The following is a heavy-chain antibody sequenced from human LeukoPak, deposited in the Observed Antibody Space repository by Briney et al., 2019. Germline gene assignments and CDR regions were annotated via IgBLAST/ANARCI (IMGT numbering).Heavy chain of an antibody. CDR3: ARDRYVYCGGDCLYAFHI. J-gene: IGHJ3*02. V-gene: IGHV4-4*07. D-gene: IGHD2-21*02. Sequence: SETLSLTCTVSGYSISSGYYWSWIRQPAGEGLEWIRRIHTSGSTNYNPYLKSRVTMSVDTSTNQFSMKLNSVTAADTAVYYCARDRYVYCGGDCLYAFHIWGQGTMVTVSS. CDR1: GYSISSGYY. CDR2: IHTSGST.